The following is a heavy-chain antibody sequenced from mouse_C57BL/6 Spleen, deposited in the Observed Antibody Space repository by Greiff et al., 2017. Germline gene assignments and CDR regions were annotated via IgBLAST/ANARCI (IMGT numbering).Heavy chain of an antibody. Sequence: VQLQQSGPELVKPGASVKISCKASGYAFSSSWMNWVKQRPGKGLEWIGRIYPGDGDTNYNGKFKGKATLTADKSSSTAYMQLSSLTSEDSAVYFCARWGDTVVASDWYFDVWGTGTTVTVSA. V-gene: IGHV1-82*01. CDR2: IYPGDGDT. J-gene: IGHJ1*03. D-gene: IGHD1-1*01. CDR3: ARWGDTVVASDWYFDV. CDR1: GYAFSSSW.